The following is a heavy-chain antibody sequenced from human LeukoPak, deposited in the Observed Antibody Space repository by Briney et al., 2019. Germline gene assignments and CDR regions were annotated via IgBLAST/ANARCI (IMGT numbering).Heavy chain of an antibody. CDR2: IKQDGSEK. J-gene: IGHJ4*02. CDR1: GFTFSSYW. CDR3: ARGNIAAAADF. D-gene: IGHD6-13*01. Sequence: GGSLRLSCAASGFTFSSYWMSWVRQAPGKGLEWVATIKQDGSEKYYVDSVKGRFTISRDNAENSLYLQMNSLRAEDTAVYYCARGNIAAAADFWGQGTLVTVSS. V-gene: IGHV3-7*02.